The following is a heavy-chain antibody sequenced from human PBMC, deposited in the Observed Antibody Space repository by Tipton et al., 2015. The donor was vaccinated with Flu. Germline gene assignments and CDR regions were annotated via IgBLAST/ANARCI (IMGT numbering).Heavy chain of an antibody. Sequence: LRLSCAVYGGSFSGYYWSWIRQPPGKGLEWIGEINHSGSTNYNPSLKSRVTISVDTSKNQFSLKLSSVTAADTAVYYCARRSRTYTYYYDSSGLIDYWGQGTLVTVSS. V-gene: IGHV4-34*01. D-gene: IGHD3-22*01. CDR1: GGSFSGYY. CDR3: ARRSRTYTYYYDSSGLIDY. J-gene: IGHJ4*02. CDR2: INHSGST.